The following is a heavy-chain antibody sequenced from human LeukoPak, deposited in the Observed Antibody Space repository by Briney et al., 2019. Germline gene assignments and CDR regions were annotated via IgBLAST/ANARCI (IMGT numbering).Heavy chain of an antibody. V-gene: IGHV4-59*01. Sequence: SETLSLTCSVSGGSISIFYWTWIRQIPGKGLEWIGYIYYTGTTNYNPLFESRATISVDTSKNQFSLKLTSVTAADTAVYFCARGEDFERYYLAYWGQGTLVTVSS. J-gene: IGHJ4*02. D-gene: IGHD3-9*01. CDR2: IYYTGTT. CDR1: GGSISIFY. CDR3: ARGEDFERYYLAY.